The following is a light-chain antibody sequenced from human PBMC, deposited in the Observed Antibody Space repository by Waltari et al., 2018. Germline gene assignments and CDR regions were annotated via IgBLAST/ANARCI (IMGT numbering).Light chain of an antibody. Sequence: EIVLTQAPGILSLSQGERATISCRASQSVSSSYLAWYQQKPGQAPRLLIYGASSRATGIPDRFSGSGSGTDFTLTISRLEPEDFAVYYCQQYGSSPRTFGQGTKLEIK. CDR1: QSVSSSY. J-gene: IGKJ2*01. CDR2: GAS. V-gene: IGKV3-20*01. CDR3: QQYGSSPRT.